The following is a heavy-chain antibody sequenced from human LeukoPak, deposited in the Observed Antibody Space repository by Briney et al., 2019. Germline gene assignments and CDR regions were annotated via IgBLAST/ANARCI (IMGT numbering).Heavy chain of an antibody. D-gene: IGHD1-26*01. J-gene: IGHJ6*03. CDR2: IDSGYTT. Sequence: GGSLRLSCATSGFIVSNNYMSWVRQAPGKGLEWASIIDSGYTTNYIDSVKGRFTISRDSSRNMVYLQMNSLRAEDTAVYYCARDEALRGSYYYYYYYYMDVWGKGTTVTVSS. V-gene: IGHV3-53*01. CDR1: GFIVSNNY. CDR3: ARDEALRGSYYYYYYYYMDV.